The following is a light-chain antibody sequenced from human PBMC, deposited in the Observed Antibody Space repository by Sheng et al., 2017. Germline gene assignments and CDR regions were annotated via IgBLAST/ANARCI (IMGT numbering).Light chain of an antibody. CDR1: QRINSRY. Sequence: EIVLTQSPATLSLSPGERATLSCGASQRINSRYLAWYQQKPGLAPRLLIYDASSRATGIPDRFSGSGSGTDFTLTISRLEPEDFAVYYCQQYERSPLTFGGGTKVDIK. CDR3: QQYERSPLT. J-gene: IGKJ4*01. V-gene: IGKV3D-20*01. CDR2: DAS.